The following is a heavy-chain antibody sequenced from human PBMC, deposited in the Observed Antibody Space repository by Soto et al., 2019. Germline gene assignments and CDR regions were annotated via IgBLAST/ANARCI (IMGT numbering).Heavy chain of an antibody. CDR3: ARDQGNNWDLDY. Sequence: GGSLRLSCAASGFTFSTYPMNWVRQVPGKGLEWVSYIRSSSSTIYYADSVKGRFTISIDSAKNSLYLQMNSLRAEDTAVYYCARDQGNNWDLDYWGQGTLVTVLL. J-gene: IGHJ4*02. D-gene: IGHD1-1*01. CDR2: IRSSSSTI. CDR1: GFTFSTYP. V-gene: IGHV3-48*01.